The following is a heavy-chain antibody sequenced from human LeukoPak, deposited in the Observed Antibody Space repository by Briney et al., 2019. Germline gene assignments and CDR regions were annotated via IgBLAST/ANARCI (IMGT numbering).Heavy chain of an antibody. Sequence: ASVKVSCKAFGYTFTSNYMHWVRQAPGQGPEWMGVISPSGGSTTYAQKFQGRVTLTRDMSTSTDYLELSSLRSEDTAVYYCARSGWHGDYPDSWYYYYYMDVWGKGTTVTISS. CDR3: ARSGWHGDYPDSWYYYYYMDV. D-gene: IGHD4-17*01. CDR2: ISPSGGST. CDR1: GYTFTSNY. V-gene: IGHV1-46*01. J-gene: IGHJ6*03.